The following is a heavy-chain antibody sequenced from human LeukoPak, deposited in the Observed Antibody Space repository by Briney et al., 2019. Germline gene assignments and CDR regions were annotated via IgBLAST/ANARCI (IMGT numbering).Heavy chain of an antibody. CDR1: GGSISSTSYY. V-gene: IGHV4-39*01. D-gene: IGHD1-14*01. Sequence: PSETLSLTCTVSGGSISSTSYYWGWIRQPPGKGLEWIGSIYFSGSTYYNPSLKSRVTISVDTSKDQFSLKLSSVTAADTAVCYCARQGYNTYRFAPWGQGTLVTVSS. CDR3: ARQGYNTYRFAP. J-gene: IGHJ5*02. CDR2: IYFSGST.